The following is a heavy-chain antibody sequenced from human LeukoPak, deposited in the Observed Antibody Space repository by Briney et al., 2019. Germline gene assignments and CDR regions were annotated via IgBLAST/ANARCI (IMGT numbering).Heavy chain of an antibody. CDR1: GFTFSTYG. Sequence: GGSLRLSCATSGFTFSTYGMHWVRQAPGKGLEWVTLISYDGSNTLYANSVKGRFTISRDNSKNMLYLQMNSLRAEDTAVYYCAKDWGISRQLVDPYWGQGTLVTVSS. D-gene: IGHD3-16*01. V-gene: IGHV3-30*18. J-gene: IGHJ4*02. CDR3: AKDWGISRQLVDPY. CDR2: ISYDGSNT.